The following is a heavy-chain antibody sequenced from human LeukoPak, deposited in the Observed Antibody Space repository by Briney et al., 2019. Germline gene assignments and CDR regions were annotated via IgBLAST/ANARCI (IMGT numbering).Heavy chain of an antibody. CDR3: AMALDY. V-gene: IGHV3-23*01. Sequence: PGGSLTLSCAASGFTFGNYFMNWVRQAAGKVLEWVSGISHSGSRISYTDSVKGRFTTSRDNSKNTLYLQMDRLRVEDTAVYYCAMALDYWGQGTLVTVSS. J-gene: IGHJ4*02. CDR1: GFTFGNYF. CDR2: ISHSGSRI.